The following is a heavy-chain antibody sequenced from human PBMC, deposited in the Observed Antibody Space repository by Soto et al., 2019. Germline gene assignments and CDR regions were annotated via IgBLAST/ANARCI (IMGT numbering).Heavy chain of an antibody. J-gene: IGHJ2*01. Sequence: QVPLVQSGAEVKKPGSSVTVSCKASGGTFSSYTISWVRQAPGQGLEWMGSIIPILGIANYEQKIQGRVTITADKSTSTAHMELSSLRSEDTAVYYCARIESGYDLSWYFDLWGRGTLVTFSS. D-gene: IGHD5-12*01. CDR3: ARIESGYDLSWYFDL. CDR2: IIPILGIA. V-gene: IGHV1-69*02. CDR1: GGTFSSYT.